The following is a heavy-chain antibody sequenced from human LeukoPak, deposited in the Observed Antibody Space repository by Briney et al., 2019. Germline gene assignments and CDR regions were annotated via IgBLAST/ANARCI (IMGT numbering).Heavy chain of an antibody. D-gene: IGHD3-9*01. CDR2: INHSGST. CDR3: ARERPSYYDILTGYYPRSLPYYFDY. Sequence: SETLSPTCAVYGGSFSGYYWSWIRQPPGKGLEWIGEINHSGSTNYNPSLKSRVTISVDTSKNQFSLKLSSVTAADTAVYYCARERPSYYDILTGYYPRSLPYYFDYWGQGTLVTVSS. CDR1: GGSFSGYY. J-gene: IGHJ4*02. V-gene: IGHV4-34*01.